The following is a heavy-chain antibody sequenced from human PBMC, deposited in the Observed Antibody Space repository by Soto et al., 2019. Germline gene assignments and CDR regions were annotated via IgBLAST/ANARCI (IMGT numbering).Heavy chain of an antibody. CDR2: IDWADDK. D-gene: IGHD4-17*01. V-gene: IGHV2-70*01. J-gene: IGHJ6*02. Sequence: SGPTLVNPTQTLTLTCTFSGFSLSTTGMCVSWIRQPPGKALEWLALIDWADDKYYSTSLKTRLTISKDTSKNQVVLTMTNVEPVDTATYYCARMNVDSYQFYYAMDVWGQGTTVTVSS. CDR3: ARMNVDSYQFYYAMDV. CDR1: GFSLSTTGMC.